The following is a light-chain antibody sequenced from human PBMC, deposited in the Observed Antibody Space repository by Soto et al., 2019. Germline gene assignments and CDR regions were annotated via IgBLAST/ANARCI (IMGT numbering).Light chain of an antibody. V-gene: IGLV2-14*01. Sequence: QSALTQPASVSGSPGPSITISCTGTSSDVGGYNYVSWYQQHPGKAPKLMIYEVSNRPSGVSNRFSGSKSGNTAALTLSGLPAEDEADYYCSSYTRSSTRVVFGGGTKLTVL. J-gene: IGLJ2*01. CDR1: SSDVGGYNY. CDR2: EVS. CDR3: SSYTRSSTRVV.